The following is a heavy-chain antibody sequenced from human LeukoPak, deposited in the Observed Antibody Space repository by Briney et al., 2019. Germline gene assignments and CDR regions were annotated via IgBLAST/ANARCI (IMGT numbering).Heavy chain of an antibody. CDR1: GGSISSYY. CDR2: IYYSGST. V-gene: IGHV4-59*01. Sequence: PSETLSLTCTVSGGSISSYYWSWIRQPPGKGLEWIEYIYYSGSTNYNPSLKSRVTISVDTSKNQFSLKLSSVTAADTAVYYCARGPEYYYYGMDVWGQGTTVTVSS. J-gene: IGHJ6*02. CDR3: ARGPEYYYYGMDV.